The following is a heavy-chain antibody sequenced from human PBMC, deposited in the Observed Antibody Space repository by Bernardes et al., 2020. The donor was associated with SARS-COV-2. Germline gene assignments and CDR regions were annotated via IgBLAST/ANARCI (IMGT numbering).Heavy chain of an antibody. J-gene: IGHJ4*02. V-gene: IGHV3-9*01. CDR3: AKIFGDYDSSGDY. Sequence: SPRLSCAASGFTFDAYAMHWVLQAPGKGLEWVSGISWNSGSIAYADSVKGRFTISRDNAKNSLYLQMNSLRAEDTALYYCAKIFGDYDSSGDYWGQGTLVTVSS. CDR1: GFTFDAYA. D-gene: IGHD3-22*01. CDR2: ISWNSGSI.